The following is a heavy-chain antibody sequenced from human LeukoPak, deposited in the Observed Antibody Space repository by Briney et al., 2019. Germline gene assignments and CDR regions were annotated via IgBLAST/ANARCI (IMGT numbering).Heavy chain of an antibody. V-gene: IGHV3-23*01. CDR3: AKSTFGLLWFGDYLDC. CDR2: ISGSGGST. J-gene: IGHJ4*02. D-gene: IGHD3-10*01. CDR1: GFTFTSYA. Sequence: GGSLRLSCAASGFTFTSYAMNWVRQAPGKGLQWVSAISGSGGSTYYADSVQGRFTISRDNSKNTLYLQMNSLRAEDTAVYYCAKSTFGLLWFGDYLDCWGQGTQLTVSS.